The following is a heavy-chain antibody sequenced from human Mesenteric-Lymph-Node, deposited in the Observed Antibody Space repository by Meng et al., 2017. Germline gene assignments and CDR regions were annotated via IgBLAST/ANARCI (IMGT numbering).Heavy chain of an antibody. Sequence: GGSLRLSCAVYGGSFSGYYWSWIRQPPGKGLEWVSVIYSGGSTYYADSVKGRFTISRDNSKNTLYLQMNSLRAEDTAVYYCASNIAAAGNDYWGQGTLVTVSS. CDR2: IYSGGST. CDR1: GGSFSGYY. V-gene: IGHV3-66*02. D-gene: IGHD6-13*01. J-gene: IGHJ4*02. CDR3: ASNIAAAGNDY.